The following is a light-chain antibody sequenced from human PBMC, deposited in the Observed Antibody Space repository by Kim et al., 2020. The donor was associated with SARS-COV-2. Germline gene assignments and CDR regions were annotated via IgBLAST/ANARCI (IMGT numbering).Light chain of an antibody. V-gene: IGLV3-1*01. CDR3: QAWDSSTVV. J-gene: IGLJ2*01. CDR1: TLGDKY. Sequence: VSPGQPASITSSGDTLGDKYACWYQQKPGQSPVLVIYQDSKRPAGIPERFSGSNSGNTATLTISGTQAMDEADYYCQAWDSSTVVFGGGTQLTVL. CDR2: QDS.